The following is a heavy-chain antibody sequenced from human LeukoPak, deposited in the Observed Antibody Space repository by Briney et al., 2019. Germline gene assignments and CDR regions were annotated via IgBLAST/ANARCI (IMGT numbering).Heavy chain of an antibody. CDR3: AREVDTAMVYFDY. CDR1: GFTFSSYS. V-gene: IGHV3-21*01. J-gene: IGHJ4*02. CDR2: ISSSSSYI. Sequence: AGGSLRLSCAASGFTFSSYSMNWVRQAPGKGLEWVSSISSSSSYIYYADSVKGRFTISRDNAKNSLYLQMNSLRAEDTAVYYCAREVDTAMVYFDYWGQGTLVTVSS. D-gene: IGHD5-18*01.